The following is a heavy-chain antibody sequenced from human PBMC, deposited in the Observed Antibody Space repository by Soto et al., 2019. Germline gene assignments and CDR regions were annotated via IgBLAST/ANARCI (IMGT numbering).Heavy chain of an antibody. Sequence: ASVKVSCKSSGYTFTSYAMHWLRQAPGQRVDWMGWINSCNGNTKYLQKLQGRLTNTRDTSERTAYMEQSSLRSEDTAVYYCTRRIVPDYWGQGTLVTVSS. CDR2: INSCNGNT. CDR3: TRRIVPDY. CDR1: GYTFTSYA. D-gene: IGHD1-26*01. J-gene: IGHJ4*02. V-gene: IGHV1-3*01.